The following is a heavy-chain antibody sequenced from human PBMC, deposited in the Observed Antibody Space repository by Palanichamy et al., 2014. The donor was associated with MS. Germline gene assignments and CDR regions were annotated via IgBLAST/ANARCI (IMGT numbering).Heavy chain of an antibody. Sequence: QVQLVQSGAEVKRPGASVRISCKASGYTFTGYTLHWLRQAPGQGLEWMGWINPANGFRKFSQNFQGRISLIRDTSASATYMELSSLISEDTSVYYCAREDGTMNRGLDYWGQGTLVTVSS. J-gene: IGHJ4*02. D-gene: IGHD3-22*01. CDR3: AREDGTMNRGLDY. CDR2: INPANGFR. CDR1: GYTFTGYT. V-gene: IGHV1-3*01.